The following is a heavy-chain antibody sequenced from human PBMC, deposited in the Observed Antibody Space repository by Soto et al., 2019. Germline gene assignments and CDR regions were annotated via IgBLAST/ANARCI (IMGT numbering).Heavy chain of an antibody. J-gene: IGHJ3*02. CDR1: GFTFSSYE. V-gene: IGHV3-48*03. Sequence: EVQLVESGGGLVQPGGSLRLSCVASGFTFSSYEMNWVRQAPGKGLEWVSYISSSGSTIYYADSVKGRFTISRDNAKKSLYLQMNSLRAEDTAVYYCAREGYCSGGSCYLNPNDAFDIWGQGTMVTVSS. D-gene: IGHD2-15*01. CDR2: ISSSGSTI. CDR3: AREGYCSGGSCYLNPNDAFDI.